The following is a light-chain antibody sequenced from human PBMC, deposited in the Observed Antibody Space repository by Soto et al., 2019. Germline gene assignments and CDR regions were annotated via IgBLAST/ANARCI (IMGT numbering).Light chain of an antibody. J-gene: IGKJ4*01. CDR2: GAS. Sequence: EIVMTQSPATLSVSPGETATLSCRASQGISGTLAWYQLKPGQAPRLLFYGASTRASGVPARFSGSGSGTEFTLTISSLQSEDSALYYCQHYNHWPQLSFGGGTKVEI. V-gene: IGKV3-15*01. CDR3: QHYNHWPQLS. CDR1: QGISGT.